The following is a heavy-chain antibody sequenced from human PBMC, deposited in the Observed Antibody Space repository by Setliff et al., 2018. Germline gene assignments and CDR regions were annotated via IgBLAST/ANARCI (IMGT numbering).Heavy chain of an antibody. D-gene: IGHD3-3*01. Sequence: ETLSLTCTVYGGSFTNYYWGRIRQSPGKGLEWIGEINHSGSTNYNPSLKSRLTISVDASTNQFSLKLYSVTAADTAVYYCRYWSGYYNNDYWGQGTLVTVSS. CDR2: INHSGST. CDR3: RYWSGYYNNDY. CDR1: GGSFTNYY. J-gene: IGHJ4*02. V-gene: IGHV4-34*01.